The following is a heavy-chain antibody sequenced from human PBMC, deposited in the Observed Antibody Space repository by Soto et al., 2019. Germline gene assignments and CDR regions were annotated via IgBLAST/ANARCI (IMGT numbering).Heavy chain of an antibody. CDR2: ISWNSGSI. J-gene: IGHJ4*02. V-gene: IGHV3-23*01. D-gene: IGHD2-8*01. CDR1: GVTFSSYA. Sequence: GGSLRLSCVASGVTFSSYAISWVRQAPGKGLEWVSGISWNSGSIDYADSVKGRFTISRDNAKNTLYLQMNSLRVEDMAVYYCARGGELTNVFYDWGQGTLVTVSS. CDR3: ARGGELTNVFYD.